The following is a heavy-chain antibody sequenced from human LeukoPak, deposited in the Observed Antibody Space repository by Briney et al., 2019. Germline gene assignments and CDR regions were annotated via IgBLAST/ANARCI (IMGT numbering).Heavy chain of an antibody. CDR3: ARLKDVTIFGVLIPLSYFDN. CDR2: INHSGST. V-gene: IGHV4-34*01. CDR1: GGSFSDYY. D-gene: IGHD3-3*01. J-gene: IGHJ4*02. Sequence: SETLSLTCAVYGGSFSDYYWSWIHQPPGKGLEWIGEINHSGSTNYNPSLKSRVTISVDTSKNQFSLKLSSVTAADTAVYYCARLKDVTIFGVLIPLSYFDNWGQGTLVTVSS.